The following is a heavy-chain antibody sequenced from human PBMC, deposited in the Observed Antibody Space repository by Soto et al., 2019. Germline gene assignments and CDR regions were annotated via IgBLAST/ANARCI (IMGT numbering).Heavy chain of an antibody. V-gene: IGHV3-30-3*01. Sequence: GGSLRLSCAASGFTFSSYAMHWVRQAPGKGLEWVAVISYDGSNKYYADSVKGRFTISRDNSKNTLYLQMNSLRAEDTAVYYCARDPLGQQQLAPYYFDYWGQGTLVTVSS. CDR1: GFTFSSYA. CDR3: ARDPLGQQQLAPYYFDY. CDR2: ISYDGSNK. D-gene: IGHD6-13*01. J-gene: IGHJ4*02.